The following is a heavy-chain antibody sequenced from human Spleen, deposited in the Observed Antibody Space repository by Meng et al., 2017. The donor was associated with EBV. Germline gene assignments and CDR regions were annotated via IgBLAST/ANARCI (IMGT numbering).Heavy chain of an antibody. CDR2: IYYSGST. D-gene: IGHD3-3*01. Sequence: EGAGQGLVNPSETMSLPCTDSGGSISSSSYYWGWSRQPRGKGREWIGNIYYSGSTYYNPSLTSRVTISVDTPKNKFSLKLDSVTAADTAVYYCARWLGFMERFSLQRGYFDLWGRGTLVTVFS. CDR3: ARWLGFMERFSLQRGYFDL. CDR1: GGSISSSSYY. J-gene: IGHJ2*01. V-gene: IGHV4-39*01.